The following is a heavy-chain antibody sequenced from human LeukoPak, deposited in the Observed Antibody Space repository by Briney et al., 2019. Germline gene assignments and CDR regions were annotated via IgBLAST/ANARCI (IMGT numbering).Heavy chain of an antibody. Sequence: GGSLRLSCAASGFTFSDYYMSWIRQAPGKGLEWVSYISSSGSTIYYADSVKGRFTISRDNAKSSLYLQMNSLRAEGTAVYYCARDSDIVLMVCASYGMDVWGQGTTVTVSS. D-gene: IGHD2-8*01. J-gene: IGHJ6*02. CDR2: ISSSGSTI. V-gene: IGHV3-11*01. CDR3: ARDSDIVLMVCASYGMDV. CDR1: GFTFSDYY.